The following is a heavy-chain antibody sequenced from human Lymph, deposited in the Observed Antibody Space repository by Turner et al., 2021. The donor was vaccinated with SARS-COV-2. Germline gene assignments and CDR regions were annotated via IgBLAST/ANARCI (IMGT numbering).Heavy chain of an antibody. J-gene: IGHJ6*02. CDR3: ARDPPIQIWVDYFYYGMDV. Sequence: QVQLVQSGAAGKKPGASVKVSCKASGYTFTSYYMHWVRQAPGQGLEWMGIINPSGGSTTYAQKFQGRVTMTRDTSTSTVYMELSSLRSEDTAVYYCARDPPIQIWVDYFYYGMDVWGQGTTVTVSS. CDR1: GYTFTSYY. V-gene: IGHV1-46*01. CDR2: INPSGGST. D-gene: IGHD5-18*01.